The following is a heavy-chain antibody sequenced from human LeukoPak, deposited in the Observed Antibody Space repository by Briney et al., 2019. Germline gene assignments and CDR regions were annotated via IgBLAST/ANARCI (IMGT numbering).Heavy chain of an antibody. CDR1: GFTSGDYA. Sequence: PGGSLRLSCTASGFTSGDYAMSWFRQAPGKGLEWVSGILDSGYSTYYANSVKGRFTISRDNSNNTLYLQMNSLRAEDTAVYYCAKLGGHPLHNYYVGVWGKGTTVAVSS. CDR3: AKLGGHPLHNYYVGV. J-gene: IGHJ6*03. CDR2: ILDSGYST. D-gene: IGHD3-16*01. V-gene: IGHV3-23*01.